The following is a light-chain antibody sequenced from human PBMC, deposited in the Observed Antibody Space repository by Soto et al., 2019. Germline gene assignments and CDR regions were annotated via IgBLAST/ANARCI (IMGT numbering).Light chain of an antibody. CDR1: QGIYRY. CDR2: GAS. CDR3: QQYASFPLA. Sequence: DIQMTQSPSSLSASIGDRVTVTCRASQGIYRYVAWFQQKPGKAPKSLIYGASTVQSGVPSNFSGSGSGTDFNFTITRLQPEHLTTSYCQQYASFPLAFGGGTKVEIK. J-gene: IGKJ4*01. V-gene: IGKV1-16*02.